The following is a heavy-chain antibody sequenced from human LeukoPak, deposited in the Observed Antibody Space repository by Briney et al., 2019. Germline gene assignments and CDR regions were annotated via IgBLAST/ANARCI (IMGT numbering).Heavy chain of an antibody. Sequence: SETLSLTCTVSGGSISSGDYYWSWIRQPPGKGLEWIGSIYYSGSTYYNPSLKSRVTISVDTSKNQFSLKLSSVTAADTAVYYCARRAAMATDYWGQGTLVTVSS. D-gene: IGHD5-18*01. CDR1: GGSISSGDYY. V-gene: IGHV4-39*01. CDR3: ARRAAMATDY. J-gene: IGHJ4*02. CDR2: IYYSGST.